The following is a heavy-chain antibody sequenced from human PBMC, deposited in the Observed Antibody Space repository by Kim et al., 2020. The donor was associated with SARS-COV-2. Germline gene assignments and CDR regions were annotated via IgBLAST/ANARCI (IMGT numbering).Heavy chain of an antibody. J-gene: IGHJ4*02. V-gene: IGHV3-7*01. CDR3: ARDSLRCSSSWSFDY. Sequence: DSVKGRFTVTSDNAKNSLYLQMNSLRTGDTAVYYCARDSLRCSSSWSFDYWGQGTLVNVSS. D-gene: IGHD6-13*01.